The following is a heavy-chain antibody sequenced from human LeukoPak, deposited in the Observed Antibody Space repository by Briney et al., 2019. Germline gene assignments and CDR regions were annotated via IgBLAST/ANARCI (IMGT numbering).Heavy chain of an antibody. CDR3: VRDRNNNYFDY. D-gene: IGHD1-14*01. Sequence: PGGSLRLPCTASGFAFGIYGMRWVRQEPGKGLEWVAFIWPGGTRSFYADSVKGRFTISRDDSNNTVYLHMSSLKAEDTALYYCVRDRNNNYFDYWGQGTLLTVSS. CDR1: GFAFGIYG. J-gene: IGHJ4*02. CDR2: IWPGGTRS. V-gene: IGHV3-33*01.